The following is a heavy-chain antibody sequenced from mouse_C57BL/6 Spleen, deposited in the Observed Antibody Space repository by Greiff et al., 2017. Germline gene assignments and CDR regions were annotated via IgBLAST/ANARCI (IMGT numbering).Heavy chain of an antibody. D-gene: IGHD1-1*01. Sequence: VQLQQSGPELVKPGASVKISCKASGYAFSSSWMNWVKQRPGTGLEWIGRIYPGDGDTNYNGKFKGKATLTADKSSSTAYMQISSRTSEDSAVYFCARKGGYYGSTLDYWGQGTTLTVSS. V-gene: IGHV1-82*01. CDR1: GYAFSSSW. CDR2: IYPGDGDT. J-gene: IGHJ2*01. CDR3: ARKGGYYGSTLDY.